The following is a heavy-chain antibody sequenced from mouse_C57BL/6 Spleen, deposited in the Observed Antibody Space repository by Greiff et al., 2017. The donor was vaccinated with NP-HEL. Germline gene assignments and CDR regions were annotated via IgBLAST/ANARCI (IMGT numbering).Heavy chain of an antibody. CDR3: ARSIYDGYIFDY. CDR2: INPNNGGT. CDR1: GYTFTDYN. J-gene: IGHJ2*01. V-gene: IGHV1-22*01. D-gene: IGHD2-3*01. Sequence: VQLQQSGPELVKPGASVKMSCKASGYTFTDYNMHWVKQSHGKSLEWIGYINPNNGGTSYNQKFKGKATLTVNKSSSTAYMELRSLTSEDSAVYYCARSIYDGYIFDYWGQGTTLTVSS.